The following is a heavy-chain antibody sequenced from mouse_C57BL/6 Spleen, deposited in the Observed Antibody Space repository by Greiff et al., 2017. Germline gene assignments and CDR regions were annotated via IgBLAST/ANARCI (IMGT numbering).Heavy chain of an antibody. J-gene: IGHJ4*01. CDR3: ARDRGYAMDY. CDR1: GYTFTSYW. Sequence: QVQLKESGAELVMPGASVKLSCKASGYTFTSYWMHWVKQRPGQGLEWIGEIDPSDSYTNYNQKFKGKSTLTVDKSSSTAYMQLSSLTSEDSAVYYCARDRGYAMDYWGQGTSVTVSS. CDR2: IDPSDSYT. V-gene: IGHV1-69*01.